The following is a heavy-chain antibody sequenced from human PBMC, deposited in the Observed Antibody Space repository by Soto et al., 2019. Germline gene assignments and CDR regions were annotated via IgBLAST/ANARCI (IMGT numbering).Heavy chain of an antibody. CDR3: TRDSARTSYYYYMDV. V-gene: IGHV3-74*01. CDR2: INSDGSST. J-gene: IGHJ6*03. D-gene: IGHD6-6*01. CDR1: GFTFSSYW. Sequence: GGSLRLSCAASGFTFSSYWMHWVRQAPGKGLVWVSRINSDGSSTSYADSVKGRFTISRDNAKNTLYLQMNSLRAEDTAVYYCTRDSARTSYYYYMDVWGKGTTVTVSS.